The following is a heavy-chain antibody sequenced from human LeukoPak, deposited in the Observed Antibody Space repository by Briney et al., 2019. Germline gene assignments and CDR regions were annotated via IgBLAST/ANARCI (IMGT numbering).Heavy chain of an antibody. CDR3: ARGSDYYYYGMDV. Sequence: SETQSLTCAVYGGSFSGYYWSWIRQPPGKGLEWIGEINHSGSTNYNPSLKSRVTISVDTSKNQFSLKLSSVTAADTAVYYCARGSDYYYYGMDVWGQGTTVTVSS. CDR1: GGSFSGYY. CDR2: INHSGST. J-gene: IGHJ6*02. V-gene: IGHV4-34*01.